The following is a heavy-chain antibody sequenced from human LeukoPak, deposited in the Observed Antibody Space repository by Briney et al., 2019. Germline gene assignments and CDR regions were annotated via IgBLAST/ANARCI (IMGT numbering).Heavy chain of an antibody. Sequence: ASVKVSCKASGYTFTGYYFHWVRQAPGQGLEWMGWINPTSGGTNYAQKFQDRVTMTRDTSISTAYMELSRLRSDDTAVYYCARSPHILTGENFDYWGQGTLVTVSS. V-gene: IGHV1-2*02. CDR2: INPTSGGT. CDR3: ARSPHILTGENFDY. D-gene: IGHD3-9*01. CDR1: GYTFTGYY. J-gene: IGHJ4*02.